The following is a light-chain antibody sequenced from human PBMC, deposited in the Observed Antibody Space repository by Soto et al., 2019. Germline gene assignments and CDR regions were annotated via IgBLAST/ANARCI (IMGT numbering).Light chain of an antibody. CDR1: QGISSY. Sequence: DIQLTQSPSFLSASVGDRVTITCRASQGISSYLAWYQQKPGKAPKLLIYAASTLQNGVPSRFSGSGSGTEFTLTISSLQPEDFATYYCQQPNGLTFGGGTKVEIK. V-gene: IGKV1-9*01. J-gene: IGKJ4*01. CDR3: QQPNGLT. CDR2: AAS.